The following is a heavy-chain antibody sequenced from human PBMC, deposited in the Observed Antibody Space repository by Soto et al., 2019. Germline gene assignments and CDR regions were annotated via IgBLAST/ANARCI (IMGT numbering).Heavy chain of an antibody. CDR2: IIPLFGTA. CDR1: GGTFSTYA. V-gene: IGHV1-69*01. Sequence: QVQLVQSGAEVKQPGSSVKVSCKTSGGTFSTYAIYWVRQAPGQGLEWMGAIIPLFGTADYAQKFQGRVTITADESTSTASTELSSLTSEDTASYCCASPKCSYSSDYYYPDSWGQGTRVTVTS. CDR3: ASPKCSYSSDYYYPDS. J-gene: IGHJ4*02. D-gene: IGHD6-19*01.